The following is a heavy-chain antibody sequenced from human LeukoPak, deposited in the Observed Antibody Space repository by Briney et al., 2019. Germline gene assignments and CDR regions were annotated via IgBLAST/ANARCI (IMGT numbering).Heavy chain of an antibody. CDR3: ASRKLGNDY. D-gene: IGHD7-27*01. Sequence: SETLSLTCTVSGGSVSDYYWSWIRQSPGKGLEWIGYIYYTGTSYNPSLKSRVTISADTSKNQFSLNLSSVTAADTAVYYCASRKLGNDYWGQGTPVTVSS. CDR1: GGSVSDYY. J-gene: IGHJ4*02. CDR2: IYYTGT. V-gene: IGHV4-59*02.